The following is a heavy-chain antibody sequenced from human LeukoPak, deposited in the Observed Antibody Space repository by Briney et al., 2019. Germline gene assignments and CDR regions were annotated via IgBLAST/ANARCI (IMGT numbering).Heavy chain of an antibody. D-gene: IGHD5-24*01. Sequence: GGSLRLSCAASGFTFSSYAMGWVRQAPGKGLEWVSAISGSGGSTYYADSVKGRFTISRDNSKNALYLQMNSLRAEDTAVYYCAKQVEMATNDYFDYWGQGTLVTVSS. CDR3: AKQVEMATNDYFDY. CDR2: ISGSGGST. CDR1: GFTFSSYA. J-gene: IGHJ4*02. V-gene: IGHV3-23*01.